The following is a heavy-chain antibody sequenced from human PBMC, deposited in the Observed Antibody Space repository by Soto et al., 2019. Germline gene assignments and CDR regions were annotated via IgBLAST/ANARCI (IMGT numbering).Heavy chain of an antibody. V-gene: IGHV3-23*01. Sequence: PGGSLRLSCAASGFNFSRHAMSWVRQAPGKGLEWVSAISGSGGSTYPPDSVKGRFTISRDNSKNTLHLQMNSLRAEDTAGYYCAKLGELLHWGQGTLVTVSS. CDR2: ISGSGGST. CDR3: AKLGELLH. J-gene: IGHJ4*02. D-gene: IGHD3-10*01. CDR1: GFNFSRHA.